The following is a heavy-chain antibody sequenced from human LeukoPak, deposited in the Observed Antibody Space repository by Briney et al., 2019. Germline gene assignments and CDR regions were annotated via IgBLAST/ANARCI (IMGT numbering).Heavy chain of an antibody. CDR1: GFTFEDYA. CDR3: VKDRRNPYRPEGPFDP. J-gene: IGHJ5*02. Sequence: GGSLRLSCAASGFTFEDYAMHWVRQAPGKGLEWVSGINWNSTSTGYADSVKGRFTISRDNVMNSLYLQMNSLRPEDTALYYCVKDRRNPYRPEGPFDPWGQGTLVTVSS. V-gene: IGHV3-9*01. CDR2: INWNSTST. D-gene: IGHD1-14*01.